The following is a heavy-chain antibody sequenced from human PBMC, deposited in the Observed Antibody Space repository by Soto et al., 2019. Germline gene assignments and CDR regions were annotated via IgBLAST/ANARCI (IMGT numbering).Heavy chain of an antibody. D-gene: IGHD3-3*01. Sequence: SQTLSLTCAISGDSVSSNSAAWNWIRQSPSRGLEWLGRTYYRSKWYNDYAVSVKSRITINPDTSKNQFSLQLNSVTPEDTAVYYCARGGLTDYDFWSGYPPQDYYGMDVWGQGTTVTVSS. CDR1: GDSVSSNSAA. J-gene: IGHJ6*02. CDR2: TYYRSKWYN. V-gene: IGHV6-1*01. CDR3: ARGGLTDYDFWSGYPPQDYYGMDV.